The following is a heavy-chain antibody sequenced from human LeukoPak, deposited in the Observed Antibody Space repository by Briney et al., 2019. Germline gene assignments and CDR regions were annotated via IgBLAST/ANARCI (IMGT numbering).Heavy chain of an antibody. D-gene: IGHD5-12*01. Sequence: SETLSLTCTVSGGSISSGGYYWSWIRQHPGKGLEWIGYIYYSGSTYYNPSLKSRVTISVDTSKNQFSLKLSSVTAADTAVYYCARLNQGWLRANGYFDLWGRGTLVTVSS. J-gene: IGHJ2*01. CDR3: ARLNQGWLRANGYFDL. CDR2: IYYSGST. CDR1: GGSISSGGYY. V-gene: IGHV4-31*03.